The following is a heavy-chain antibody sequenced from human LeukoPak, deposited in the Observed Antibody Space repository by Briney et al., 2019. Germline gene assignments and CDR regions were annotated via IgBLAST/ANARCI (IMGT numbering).Heavy chain of an antibody. D-gene: IGHD2-2*01. CDR1: GGSFSGYY. J-gene: IGHJ2*01. Sequence: PSETLSLTCAVYGGSFSGYYWSWIRQPPGKGLEWIGEINHSGSTNYNPSLKSRVTISVDTSKNQFSLKLSSVTAADTAVYYCARGRAVPAAIKNWYFDLWGRGTLVTVSS. CDR3: ARGRAVPAAIKNWYFDL. V-gene: IGHV4-34*01. CDR2: INHSGST.